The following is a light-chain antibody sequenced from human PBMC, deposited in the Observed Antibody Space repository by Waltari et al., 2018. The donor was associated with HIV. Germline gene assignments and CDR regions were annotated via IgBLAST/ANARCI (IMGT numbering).Light chain of an antibody. V-gene: IGLV2-18*02. CDR1: DSDVGRYSR. CDR3: ISYTTRTTWV. J-gene: IGLJ1*01. Sequence: QSALTQPPSVSGSPGQSVTISCTGTDSDVGRYSRVSWYQQPPGTAPKLILYEVSNRPSGFPDRFSGSKSGNMSSLTISGLLPEDEALYYCISYTTRTTWVFGSGTEVTVL. CDR2: EVS.